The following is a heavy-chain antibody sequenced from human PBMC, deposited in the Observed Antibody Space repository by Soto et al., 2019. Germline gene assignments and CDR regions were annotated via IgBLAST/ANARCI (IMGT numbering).Heavy chain of an antibody. CDR2: IYYSGST. Sequence: SETLSLTCTVSGGSVSSGSYYWSWIRQPPGKGLEWIGYIYYSGSTNYNPSLKSRVTISVDTSKNQFSLKLSSVTAADTAVYYCARGGKDIVVVPADQYNWFDPWGQGTLVTVSS. V-gene: IGHV4-61*01. CDR1: GGSVSSGSYY. J-gene: IGHJ5*02. D-gene: IGHD2-2*01. CDR3: ARGGKDIVVVPADQYNWFDP.